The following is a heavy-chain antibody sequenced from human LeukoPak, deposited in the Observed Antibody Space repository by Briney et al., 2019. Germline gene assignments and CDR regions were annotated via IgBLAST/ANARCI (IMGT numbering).Heavy chain of an antibody. J-gene: IGHJ6*03. CDR2: IYYSGST. Sequence: SETLSLTCTVSGGSISSGGYYWSWIRQHPGKGLEWIGYIYYSGSTYYNPSLKSRITISVDTSKNQFSLKLSSVTAADTAVYYCARDRVERIAARPSGYYYYYYMDVWGKGTTVTVSS. V-gene: IGHV4-31*03. CDR1: GGSISSGGYY. CDR3: ARDRVERIAARPSGYYYYYYMDV. D-gene: IGHD6-6*01.